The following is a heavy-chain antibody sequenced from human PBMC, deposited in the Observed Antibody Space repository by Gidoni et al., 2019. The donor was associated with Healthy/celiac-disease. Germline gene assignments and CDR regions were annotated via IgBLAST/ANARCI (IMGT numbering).Heavy chain of an antibody. Sequence: QVQLVQSGAEVKKPGSSVKVSCKASGGTFSSYTISWVRQAPGQGLEWMGRIIPILGIANYAQKFQGRVTITADKSTSTAYMELSSLRSEDTAVYYCAREDGGRDDAFDIWGQGTMVTVSS. D-gene: IGHD6-25*01. J-gene: IGHJ3*02. CDR2: IIPILGIA. CDR3: AREDGGRDDAFDI. V-gene: IGHV1-69*08. CDR1: GGTFSSYT.